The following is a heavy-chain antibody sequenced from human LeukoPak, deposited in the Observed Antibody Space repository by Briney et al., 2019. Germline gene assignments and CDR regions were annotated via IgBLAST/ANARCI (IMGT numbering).Heavy chain of an antibody. CDR2: ISYDGSNK. J-gene: IGHJ6*04. CDR1: GFTFSSYG. V-gene: IGHV3-30*18. Sequence: GRSLRLSCAASGFTFSSYGMHWVRQAPGKGLEWGAVISYDGSNKYYADSVKGRFTISRDNSKNTLYLQMNSLRAEDTAVYYCAKDQAITMVRGDGYYYGMDVWGKGTTVTVSS. D-gene: IGHD3-10*01. CDR3: AKDQAITMVRGDGYYYGMDV.